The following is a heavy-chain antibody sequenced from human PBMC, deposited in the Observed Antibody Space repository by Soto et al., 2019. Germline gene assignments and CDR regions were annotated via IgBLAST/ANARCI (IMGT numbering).Heavy chain of an antibody. CDR1: GGTFSPYT. CDR2: IIPFHGVT. J-gene: IGHJ4*02. CDR3: TRDWEITVSNLSFGGF. V-gene: IGHV1-69*02. D-gene: IGHD3-10*01. Sequence: QVQLVQSGAEVKKPGSSVKVSCKASGGTFSPYTINWVRQAPGQGLEWMGRIIPFHGVTNYAQKFQARGTNTAGKSASTAYIEVGGLRFEDTGMYYCTRDWEITVSNLSFGGFWGRGTLVTVSS.